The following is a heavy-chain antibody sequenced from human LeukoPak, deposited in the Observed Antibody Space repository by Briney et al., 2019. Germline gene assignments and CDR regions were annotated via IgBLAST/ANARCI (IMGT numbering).Heavy chain of an antibody. Sequence: PGGSLRLSCAASGITFSSYAMHWFRQAPGKGLEWVAVISYDGSNKYYADSVKGRFTISRDNSKNTLYLQMNSLRAEDTAVYYCARDSTGGYSGYDPHYYYGMDVWGKGTTVTVSS. CDR2: ISYDGSNK. D-gene: IGHD5-12*01. V-gene: IGHV3-30*04. J-gene: IGHJ6*04. CDR1: GITFSSYA. CDR3: ARDSTGGYSGYDPHYYYGMDV.